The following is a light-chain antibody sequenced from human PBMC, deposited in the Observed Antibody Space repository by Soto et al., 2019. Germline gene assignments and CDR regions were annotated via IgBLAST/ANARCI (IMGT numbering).Light chain of an antibody. V-gene: IGKV1-9*01. J-gene: IGKJ3*01. CDR2: STS. CDR1: QDISSY. CDR3: QQLYAYPIT. Sequence: DIPLTQSPSFLSASVGDRVTITCRASQDISSYLAWYQQKPGKAPNLLIYSTSTLQSGVPSRFSGSGSGTEFTLTISSLQPEDFATYYCQQLYAYPITFGPGTKVQIK.